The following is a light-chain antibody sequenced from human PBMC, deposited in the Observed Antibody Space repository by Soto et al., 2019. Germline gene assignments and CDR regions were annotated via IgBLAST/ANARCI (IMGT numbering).Light chain of an antibody. J-gene: IGLJ1*01. CDR3: CSYAGSSTFYV. Sequence: QSVLTQPASVSGSPGQSITISCTGTSSDVGSYNLVSWYQQHPGKAPKLMIYEVSKRPSGVSNRFSGSKSGNTASLTISGLQAEDEAAYYCCSYAGSSTFYVFGTGTKVTVL. V-gene: IGLV2-23*02. CDR1: SSDVGSYNL. CDR2: EVS.